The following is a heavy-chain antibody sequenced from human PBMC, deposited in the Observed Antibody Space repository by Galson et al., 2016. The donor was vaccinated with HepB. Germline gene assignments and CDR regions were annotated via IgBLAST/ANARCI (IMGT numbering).Heavy chain of an antibody. CDR2: INLDGSTT. CDR3: AIDPPRILYGRRYYYMDV. Sequence: SLRLSCAASGFTFTTYWMHWVRQAPGKGLVWVSRINLDGSTTTYADSVKGRFTISRDSAKNTMYLQMNSVRAEDTAVYYCAIDPPRILYGRRYYYMDVWVKGTTVTVSS. CDR1: GFTFTTYW. D-gene: IGHD2-8*01. V-gene: IGHV3-74*01. J-gene: IGHJ6*03.